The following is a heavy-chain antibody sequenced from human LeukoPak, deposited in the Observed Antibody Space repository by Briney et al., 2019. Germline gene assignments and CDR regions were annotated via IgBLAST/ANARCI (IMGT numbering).Heavy chain of an antibody. CDR3: ANLVRLYNYFDY. CDR2: ISGSGGST. V-gene: IGHV3-23*01. CDR1: GFTFSSYA. Sequence: PGGSQGLFCAASGFTFSSYAMSWVRQAPGKGLEWVSAISGSGGSTYYADSVKGRFTISRDNSKNTLYLQMNSLRAEDTAVYYCANLVRLYNYFDYWGERSLFTVSS. D-gene: IGHD4-23*01. J-gene: IGHJ4*02.